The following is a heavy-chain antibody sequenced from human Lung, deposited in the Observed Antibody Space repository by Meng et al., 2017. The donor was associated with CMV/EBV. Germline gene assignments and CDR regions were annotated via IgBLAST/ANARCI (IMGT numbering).Heavy chain of an antibody. CDR2: IIPNSGGT. Sequence: ASXXVSCKAFGYSFTGYYMHWVRQAPGQGLEWMGWIIPNSGGTKYAEKFQGRVTMTRDWSISTAYLEVNRLTSDDTAVYYCARVLPVNAFDIWGPGTMVTVSS. CDR1: GYSFTGYY. J-gene: IGHJ3*02. V-gene: IGHV1-2*02. CDR3: ARVLPVNAFDI.